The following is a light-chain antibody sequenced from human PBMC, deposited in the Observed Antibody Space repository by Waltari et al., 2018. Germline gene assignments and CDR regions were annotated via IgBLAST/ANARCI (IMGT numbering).Light chain of an antibody. CDR3: HQYKIWPEA. J-gene: IGKJ1*01. V-gene: IGKV3D-15*01. CDR1: KSISDS. Sequence: EIVMTQSPATLSVSPGERATLSCTASKSISDSLGWSQQRPGQAPRLLIYGASTRATGIPARFSGSGSGTEFTLTISSLQSEDFAVYYCHQYKIWPEAFGQGTKVEIK. CDR2: GAS.